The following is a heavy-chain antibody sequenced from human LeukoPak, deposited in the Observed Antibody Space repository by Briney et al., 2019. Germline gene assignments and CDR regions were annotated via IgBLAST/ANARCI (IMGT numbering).Heavy chain of an antibody. CDR3: ARPYSTTARGSFDY. CDR2: ISYDGSNK. D-gene: IGHD2-2*01. CDR1: GFTFSSYA. J-gene: IGHJ4*02. V-gene: IGHV3-30-3*01. Sequence: GRSLRLSCAASGFTFSSYAMHWVRQAPGKGLEWVAVISYDGSNKYYADSVKGRFTISRDNSKNTLYLQMNSLRAEDTAVYYCARPYSTTARGSFDYWGQGTLVTVSS.